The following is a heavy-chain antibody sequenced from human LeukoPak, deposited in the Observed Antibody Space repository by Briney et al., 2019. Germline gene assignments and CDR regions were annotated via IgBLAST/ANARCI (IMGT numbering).Heavy chain of an antibody. CDR1: GGSISSSSYY. CDR3: ARLGFIAAAEDY. V-gene: IGHV4-39*01. Sequence: SETLSLTCTVSGGSISSSSYYWGWIRQPPGKGLEWIGSIYYSGSTYYNPSLKSRVTISVDTSKNQLSLKLSSVTAADTAVYYCARLGFIAAAEDYWGQGTLVTVSS. CDR2: IYYSGST. D-gene: IGHD6-13*01. J-gene: IGHJ4*02.